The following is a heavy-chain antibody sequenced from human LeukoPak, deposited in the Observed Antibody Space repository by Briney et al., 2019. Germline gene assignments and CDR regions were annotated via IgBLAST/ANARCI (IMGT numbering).Heavy chain of an antibody. CDR3: ARGGLPAALTYFHH. V-gene: IGHV4-59*01. J-gene: IGHJ1*01. CDR1: GGSISSDY. CDR2: IYYSGSI. D-gene: IGHD6-13*01. Sequence: PSETLSLTCTVTGGSISSDYWSWIRQPPGKGLEWIGYIYYSGSINYNPSLKSRVTISVDTSKNQFSLTLSSVTAADTAVYYCARGGLPAALTYFHHWGQGTLVTVSS.